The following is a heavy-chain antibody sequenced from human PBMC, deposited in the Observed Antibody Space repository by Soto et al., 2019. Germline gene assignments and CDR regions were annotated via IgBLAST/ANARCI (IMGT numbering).Heavy chain of an antibody. D-gene: IGHD6-6*01. CDR3: AKGQQPVTLYYYYGMDV. V-gene: IGHV3-23*01. CDR1: GFTFISYA. J-gene: IGHJ6*02. CDR2: ISGSGGST. Sequence: PVVSLILSCSASGFTFISYAISWVRQAPVKGLEWVSAISGSGGSTYYSDSVKGRFTISRDNSKNTLYLQMNSLRAEDTDVYYCAKGQQPVTLYYYYGMDVWGQGTTVTVSS.